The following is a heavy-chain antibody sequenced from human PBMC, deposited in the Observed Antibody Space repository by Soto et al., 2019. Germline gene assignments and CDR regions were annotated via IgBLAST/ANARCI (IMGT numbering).Heavy chain of an antibody. CDR1: GSTFSGYY. D-gene: IGHD3-9*01. Sequence: ASVKVSWKASGSTFSGYYMHCGLQAPGQGLEWMGWINPNSGGTNYAQKFQGRVTMTRDTSISTAYMELSRLRSDDTAVYYCAIHFYDILTGRTFDYCGQGTLVTVSS. CDR2: INPNSGGT. V-gene: IGHV1-2*02. J-gene: IGHJ4*02. CDR3: AIHFYDILTGRTFDY.